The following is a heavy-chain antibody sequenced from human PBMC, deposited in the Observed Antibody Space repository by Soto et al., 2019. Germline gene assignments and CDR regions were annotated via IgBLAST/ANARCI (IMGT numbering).Heavy chain of an antibody. J-gene: IGHJ4*02. Sequence: PGGSLRLSCKASGFTFSSHSMKWVRQATGKGLEWVSSISSRSGYIYYADSVRGRFTISRDNAKNSLYVQLNSLRAEDTAVYYCTATTDTSDFPDGGQGTLVTVSS. V-gene: IGHV3-21*06. CDR2: ISSRSGYI. D-gene: IGHD4-17*01. CDR1: GFTFSSHS. CDR3: TATTDTSDFPD.